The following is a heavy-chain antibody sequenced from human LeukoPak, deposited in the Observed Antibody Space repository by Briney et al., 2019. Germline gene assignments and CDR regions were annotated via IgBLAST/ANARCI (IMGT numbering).Heavy chain of an antibody. D-gene: IGHD2-8*01. CDR1: GFTFSSYA. J-gene: IGHJ6*03. Sequence: GGSLRLSCAASGFTFSSYAMHWVRQAPGKGLEWVAVISYDGSNKYYADSVKGRFTISRDNSQNTLYLQMNSLRAEDTAVYYCARDGCTNGVCYPYYYYYMDVWGKGTTVTVSS. CDR2: ISYDGSNK. V-gene: IGHV3-30-3*01. CDR3: ARDGCTNGVCYPYYYYYMDV.